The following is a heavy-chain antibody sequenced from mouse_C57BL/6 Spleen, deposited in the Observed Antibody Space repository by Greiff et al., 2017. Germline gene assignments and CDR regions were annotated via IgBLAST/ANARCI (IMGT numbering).Heavy chain of an antibody. D-gene: IGHD1-1*01. CDR2: INPNNGGT. CDR3: ARRDYGSSYAMDY. Sequence: EVKLMESGPELVKPGASVKIPCKASGYTFTDYNMDWVKQSHGKSLEWIGDINPNNGGTIYNQKFKGKATLTVDKSSSTAYMELRSLTSEDTAVYYCARRDYGSSYAMDYWGQGTSVTVSS. J-gene: IGHJ4*01. V-gene: IGHV1-18*01. CDR1: GYTFTDYN.